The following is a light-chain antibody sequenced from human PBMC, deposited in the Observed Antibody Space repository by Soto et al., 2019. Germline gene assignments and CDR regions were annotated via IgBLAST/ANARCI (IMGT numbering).Light chain of an antibody. CDR3: QQLNSYPIT. V-gene: IGKV1-9*01. J-gene: IGKJ5*01. CDR2: GAS. Sequence: DIQLTQSPSFLSASVGDRVTITCRASQGISSYLAWYHQKPGKAPKLLIYGASTLQSGVPSRFSGRGSGTEFTLTISSLQPEDFATYYCQQLNSYPITFGQGTRLEIK. CDR1: QGISSY.